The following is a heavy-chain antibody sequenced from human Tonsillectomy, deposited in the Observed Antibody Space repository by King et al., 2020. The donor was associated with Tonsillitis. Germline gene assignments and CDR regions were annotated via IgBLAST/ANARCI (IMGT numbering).Heavy chain of an antibody. Sequence: VQLVESGGGLVQPGGSLRLSCAASGFTFSSYWMSWVRQAPGKGLEWWSDIKQVGSEKQYVDSVNVRFTISRDNAKNSLHLQMNSLRAEDTALYYCARDLHWNCAFDTWGQGTMVTVSS. D-gene: IGHD1-7*01. CDR2: IKQVGSEK. CDR1: GFTFSSYW. V-gene: IGHV3-7*01. J-gene: IGHJ3*02. CDR3: ARDLHWNCAFDT.